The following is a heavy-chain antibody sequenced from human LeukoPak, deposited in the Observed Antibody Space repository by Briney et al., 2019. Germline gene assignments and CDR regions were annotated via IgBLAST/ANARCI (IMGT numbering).Heavy chain of an antibody. Sequence: GESLKISCKGSGYSFTSYWIGWVRQMPGKGLEWMGIIYPGDSDTRYSPSFQGQVTISADKSISTAYLQWSSLKASDTAMYYCARLDDFWSGYSYFDYWGQGTLVTVSS. J-gene: IGHJ4*02. CDR1: GYSFTSYW. CDR2: IYPGDSDT. V-gene: IGHV5-51*01. D-gene: IGHD3-3*01. CDR3: ARLDDFWSGYSYFDY.